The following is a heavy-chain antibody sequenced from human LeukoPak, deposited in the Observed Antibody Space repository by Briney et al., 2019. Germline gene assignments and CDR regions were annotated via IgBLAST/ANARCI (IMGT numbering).Heavy chain of an antibody. Sequence: GGSLRLSCAASGFPFSSYSMNWVRQAPGKGLEWVSYISSAGDTIYYADSVKGRFTISRDNPKDSLYLQLNSPRAEDTALYYCARVRGSYSADYWGQGTLVTVSS. D-gene: IGHD1-26*01. J-gene: IGHJ4*02. CDR1: GFPFSSYS. CDR3: ARVRGSYSADY. V-gene: IGHV3-48*04. CDR2: ISSAGDTI.